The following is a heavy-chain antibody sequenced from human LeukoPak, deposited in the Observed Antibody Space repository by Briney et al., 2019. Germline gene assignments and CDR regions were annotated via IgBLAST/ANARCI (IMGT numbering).Heavy chain of an antibody. CDR2: INSDGSST. CDR3: ARDRGSDAFDI. V-gene: IGHV3-74*01. J-gene: IGHJ3*02. D-gene: IGHD3-10*01. CDR1: GFTFSSYW. Sequence: GGSLRLSCAASGFTFSSYWMHWVRQAPGKGLVWVSRINSDGSSTSYADSVKSRFTISRDNAKNTLYLQMNSLRAEDTAVYYCARDRGSDAFDIWGQGTMVTVSS.